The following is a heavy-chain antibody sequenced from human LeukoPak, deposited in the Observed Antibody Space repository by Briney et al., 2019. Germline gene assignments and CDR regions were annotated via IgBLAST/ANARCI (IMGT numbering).Heavy chain of an antibody. CDR1: GYTFTSYG. CDR3: ARGFTRTPGDYYYYYGMDV. V-gene: IGHV1-18*01. Sequence: ASVKVSCKSSGYTFTSYGIIWVRQAPGQGLEWMGWISAYNGNTNYAQKLQGRVTMTTDTSTSTAYMELRSLRSDDTAVYYCARGFTRTPGDYYYYYGMDVWGQGTTVTVSS. J-gene: IGHJ6*02. CDR2: ISAYNGNT. D-gene: IGHD4-23*01.